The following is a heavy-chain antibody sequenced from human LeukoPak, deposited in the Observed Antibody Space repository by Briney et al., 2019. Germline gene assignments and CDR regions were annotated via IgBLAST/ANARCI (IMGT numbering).Heavy chain of an antibody. CDR2: ITAYGTT. CDR1: GINFDDYA. CDR3: SKVGERSGGYYSFNS. J-gene: IGHJ5*01. D-gene: IGHD3-10*01. Sequence: GGTLRLSCAASGINFDDYAIPWVRQAAGHGLEAVCLITAYGTTYSADSVRRRFTISRDNSGSSLYLKMNTLRTEDTAFYYCSKVGERSGGYYSFNSWGQGTLVTVSS. V-gene: IGHV3-43*02.